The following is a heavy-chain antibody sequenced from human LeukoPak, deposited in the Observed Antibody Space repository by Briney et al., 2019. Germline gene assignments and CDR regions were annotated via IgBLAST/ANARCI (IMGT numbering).Heavy chain of an antibody. J-gene: IGHJ6*03. CDR2: MNPNSGNT. V-gene: IGHV1-8*03. CDR1: GYTFTSYD. Sequence: GASVKVSCKASGYTFTSYDINWVRQATGQGLEWMGWMNPNSGNTADAQKFQGRVTFTRNTSISTAYMELSSLRSEDTAVYYCARDNVQSVGRVGYYYYMDVWGKGTTVTVSS. CDR3: ARDNVQSVGRVGYYYYMDV. D-gene: IGHD1-26*01.